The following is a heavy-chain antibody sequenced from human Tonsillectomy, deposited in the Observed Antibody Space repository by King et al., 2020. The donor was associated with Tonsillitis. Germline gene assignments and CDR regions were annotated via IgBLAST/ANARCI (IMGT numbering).Heavy chain of an antibody. CDR3: ARSITGTTWYFDY. D-gene: IGHD1-7*01. Sequence: VQLVESGGGLVQPGGSLRLSCAASGFTFSSYWMSWVRQAPGKGLEGVANIKQDGSEKYYVDSVKGRFTISRDNAKNSLYLQMNSLRAEDTAVYYCARSITGTTWYFDYWGQGTLVTVSS. V-gene: IGHV3-7*03. J-gene: IGHJ4*02. CDR2: IKQDGSEK. CDR1: GFTFSSYW.